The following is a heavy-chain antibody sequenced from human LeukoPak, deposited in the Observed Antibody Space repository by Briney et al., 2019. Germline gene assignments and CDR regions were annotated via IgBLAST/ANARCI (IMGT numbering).Heavy chain of an antibody. J-gene: IGHJ4*02. V-gene: IGHV3-23*01. CDR1: GFTFSIYA. CDR3: ARDQPDY. Sequence: GGSLRLSCAASGFTFSIYAMSWVRQSPGKGLEWVSSITAGGGTTYYEDSVKGRFTISRDNSKSTLYLQMNSLRAEDTAVYYCARDQPDYWGQGTLVTVSS. CDR2: ITAGGGTT.